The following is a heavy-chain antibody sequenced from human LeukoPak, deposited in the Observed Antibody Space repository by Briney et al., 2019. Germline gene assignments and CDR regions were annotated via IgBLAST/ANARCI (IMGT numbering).Heavy chain of an antibody. Sequence: SETLSLTCIVSSDSVSTSVYSWDWIRQPPGKGLEWIGTVFYTGSITYNSSLRSRVAMSVDRSTNQFSLRLSSLTAADTATYYCAKTCGRGSADSGSSGYVEAWGQGTLVTVSS. CDR1: SDSVSTSVYS. J-gene: IGHJ5*02. CDR3: AKTCGRGSADSGSSGYVEA. D-gene: IGHD3-22*01. V-gene: IGHV4-39*01. CDR2: VFYTGSI.